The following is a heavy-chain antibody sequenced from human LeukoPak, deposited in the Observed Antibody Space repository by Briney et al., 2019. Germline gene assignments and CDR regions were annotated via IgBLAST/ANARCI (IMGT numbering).Heavy chain of an antibody. J-gene: IGHJ5*02. D-gene: IGHD3-22*01. CDR2: IYYSGST. Sequence: SETLSLTCTASGGSISSYYWSWIRQPPGKGLEWIGYIYYSGSTNYDPSLKSRVTISVDTSKNQFSLKLSSVTAADTAVYYCARGETYYYDSSGYNNWFDPWGQGTLVTVSS. CDR3: ARGETYYYDSSGYNNWFDP. CDR1: GGSISSYY. V-gene: IGHV4-59*01.